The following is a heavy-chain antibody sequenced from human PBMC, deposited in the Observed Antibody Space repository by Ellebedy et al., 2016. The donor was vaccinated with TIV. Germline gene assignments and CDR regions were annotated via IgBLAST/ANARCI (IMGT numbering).Heavy chain of an antibody. CDR2: ISGSGTNT. V-gene: IGHV3-23*01. CDR1: GFSFSSYA. D-gene: IGHD5-12*01. J-gene: IGHJ6*02. CDR3: AADTVTTGYYGMDI. Sequence: PGGSLRLSCAASGFSFSSYAMTWVRQAPGQGLEWVSSISGSGTNTYSADSVKGRFTISRDNSKNTLYLQMNNLRAEDTAVYFCAADTVTTGYYGMDIWGQGTTVTVSS.